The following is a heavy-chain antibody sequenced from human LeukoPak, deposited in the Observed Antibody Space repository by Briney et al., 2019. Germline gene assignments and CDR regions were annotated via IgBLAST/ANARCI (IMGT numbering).Heavy chain of an antibody. CDR2: INPNSGGT. J-gene: IGHJ5*02. Sequence: ASVKVSCKASGYTFTIYYIHWVRQAPGQGLEWMGWINPNSGGTNYAQKFQGRVTMTRDTSISTAYMELSRLRSDDTAVYYCARGDSSSPEVRFDPWGQGTLVTVSS. D-gene: IGHD6-6*01. CDR1: GYTFTIYY. V-gene: IGHV1-2*02. CDR3: ARGDSSSPEVRFDP.